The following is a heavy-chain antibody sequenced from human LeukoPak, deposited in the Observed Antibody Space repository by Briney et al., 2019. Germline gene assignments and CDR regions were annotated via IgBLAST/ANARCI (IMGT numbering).Heavy chain of an antibody. V-gene: IGHV3-48*01. D-gene: IGHD3-10*01. CDR2: ISSSSSTI. CDR1: GFTFSSYS. Sequence: GGSLRLSCAASGFTFSSYSMNWVRQAPGKGLEWVSYISSSSSTIYYADSVKGRFTISRDNAKNSLYLQMNSLRAEDTAVYYCASCPLRGGSGYWGQGTLVTVSS. J-gene: IGHJ4*02. CDR3: ASCPLRGGSGY.